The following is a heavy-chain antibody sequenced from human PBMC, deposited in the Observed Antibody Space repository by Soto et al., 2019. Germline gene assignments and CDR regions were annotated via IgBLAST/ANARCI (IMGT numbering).Heavy chain of an antibody. Sequence: QITLKESGPPLVKPTQTLTLTCTFSGFSLSTSGMGVGWIRQPPGKALEWLALIYWDDDKRYSPSLKSRLTITKDTSKNQVVLTMTNMDPVDTATYYCAHRSAYGSFDYWGQGTLVTVSS. D-gene: IGHD2-21*01. CDR1: GFSLSTSGMG. CDR3: AHRSAYGSFDY. CDR2: IYWDDDK. V-gene: IGHV2-5*02. J-gene: IGHJ4*02.